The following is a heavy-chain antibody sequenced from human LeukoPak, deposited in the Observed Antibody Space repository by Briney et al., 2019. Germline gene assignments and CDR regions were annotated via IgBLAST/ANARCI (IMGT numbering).Heavy chain of an antibody. J-gene: IGHJ4*02. Sequence: ESGPALVKPTQTLTLTCTFSGFSLSTRGMCVSWIRQPPGKALEWLARIDWDDDKYYSTSLKTRLTISKDTSKNQVVLTMTNMDPVDTATYYCARIHRYSSGWDFDYWGQGTLVTVSS. V-gene: IGHV2-70*11. D-gene: IGHD6-19*01. CDR3: ARIHRYSSGWDFDY. CDR2: IDWDDDK. CDR1: GFSLSTRGMC.